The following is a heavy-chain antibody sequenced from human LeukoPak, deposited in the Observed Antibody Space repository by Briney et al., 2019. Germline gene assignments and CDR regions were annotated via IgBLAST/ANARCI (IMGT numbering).Heavy chain of an antibody. J-gene: IGHJ4*02. CDR3: ARGENYYDSSGYYYPFDY. D-gene: IGHD3-22*01. CDR1: GGTISSYY. Sequence: PSETLSLTCTVSGGTISSYYWSWLRPPPGKGLEWIGCIYYSGSTNYNPSLKSRVTISVDTSKNQFSLKLSSVTAADTAVYYCARGENYYDSSGYYYPFDYWGQGTLVTVSS. CDR2: IYYSGST. V-gene: IGHV4-59*01.